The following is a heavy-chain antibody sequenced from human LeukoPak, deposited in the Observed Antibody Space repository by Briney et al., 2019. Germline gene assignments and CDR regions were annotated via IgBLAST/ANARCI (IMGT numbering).Heavy chain of an antibody. CDR3: ARDGPFWELLSPGVYAFDI. CDR1: GFTFSSYW. D-gene: IGHD1-26*01. J-gene: IGHJ3*02. Sequence: GGSLRLSCAASGFTFSSYWMSWVRQAPGKGLEWVANIKQDGSEKYYVDSVKGRFTISRDNAKNSLYLQMNSLRAEDTAVYYCARDGPFWELLSPGVYAFDIWGQGTMVTVSS. V-gene: IGHV3-7*01. CDR2: IKQDGSEK.